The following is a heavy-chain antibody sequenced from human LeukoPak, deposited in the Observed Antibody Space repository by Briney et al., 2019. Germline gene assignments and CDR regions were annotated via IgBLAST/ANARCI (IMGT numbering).Heavy chain of an antibody. D-gene: IGHD3-22*01. CDR3: ARNEYYYDSSGYHTIYYFDY. Sequence: PGGSLRLSCAASGFTFSSYWMSWVRQAPGKGLEWVANIKQDGSEKYYVDSVKGRFTISRDNAKNSLYLQMNSLGAEDTAVYYCARNEYYYDSSGYHTIYYFDYWGQGTLVTVSS. CDR1: GFTFSSYW. J-gene: IGHJ4*02. V-gene: IGHV3-7*01. CDR2: IKQDGSEK.